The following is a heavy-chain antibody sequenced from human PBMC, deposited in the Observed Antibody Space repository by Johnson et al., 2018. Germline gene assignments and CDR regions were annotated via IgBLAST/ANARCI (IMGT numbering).Heavy chain of an antibody. CDR1: GFTFSSYA. Sequence: QVQLVESGGGVVQPGRSLRLSCAASGFTFSSYAMHWVRQAPGKGLEWVAVISYDGSNKYYADSVKGRFTISRDNAKNSLYLQMNSLRAEDTAVYYCARDRVAAPPDAFDSWGQGTMVTVAS. CDR3: ARDRVAAPPDAFDS. V-gene: IGHV3-30-3*01. CDR2: ISYDGSNK. J-gene: IGHJ3*02. D-gene: IGHD6-6*01.